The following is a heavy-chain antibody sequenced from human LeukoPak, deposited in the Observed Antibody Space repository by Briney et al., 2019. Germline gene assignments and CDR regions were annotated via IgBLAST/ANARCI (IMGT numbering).Heavy chain of an antibody. Sequence: GGSLRLSWEASGFTFSAYAMTWVRQAPGKGLEWVSSIGNDNKPHDSESVKDRFATSTDKSKNTLFLKMNSLRDDDTAVYYCVRGVGVSRFNYFDPWGQGTLVVVSS. D-gene: IGHD5-24*01. CDR2: IGNDNKP. CDR3: VRGVGVSRFNYFDP. V-gene: IGHV3-69-1*01. J-gene: IGHJ5*02. CDR1: GFTFSAYA.